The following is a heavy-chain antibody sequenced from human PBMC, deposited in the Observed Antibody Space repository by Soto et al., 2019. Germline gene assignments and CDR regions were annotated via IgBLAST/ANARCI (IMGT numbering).Heavy chain of an antibody. J-gene: IGHJ4*02. V-gene: IGHV3-48*01. D-gene: IGHD1-26*01. CDR1: GFTFSSHN. CDR2: ISSSGISI. CDR3: ARSGNYRLDF. Sequence: GGSLRLSCAASGFTFSSHNINWVRQAPGKGLEWISYISSSGISIYYADSVKGRFTISRDNAKNSLYLQMNSLRAEDTALYYCARSGNYRLDFWGQGTMVTVSS.